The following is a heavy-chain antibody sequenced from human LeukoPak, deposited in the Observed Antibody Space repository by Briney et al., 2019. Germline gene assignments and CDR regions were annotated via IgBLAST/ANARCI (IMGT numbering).Heavy chain of an antibody. CDR3: ARSVRIAAAGTGDY. V-gene: IGHV3-48*03. Sequence: GGSLRLSCAASGFTFSSYEMNWVRQAPGKGLEWVSYISSSGSTIYYADSVKGRFTISRDNAKNSLYLQMNRLRAEDTAVYYCARSVRIAAAGTGDYWVQGTLVTVSS. J-gene: IGHJ4*02. D-gene: IGHD6-13*01. CDR2: ISSSGSTI. CDR1: GFTFSSYE.